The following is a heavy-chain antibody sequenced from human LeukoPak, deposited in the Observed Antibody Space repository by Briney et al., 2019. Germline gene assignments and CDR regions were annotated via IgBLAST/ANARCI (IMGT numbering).Heavy chain of an antibody. V-gene: IGHV4-4*02. CDR3: ATRWVLTGEPY. J-gene: IGHJ4*02. D-gene: IGHD7-27*01. CDR1: GGSISSTEW. CDR2: IHHSGGT. Sequence: SGTLSLTCAVSGGSISSTEWYTWVRQPPGKGLEWIGEIHHSGGTNYNVSLKSRVTISLDKSKNQFSLDLTSMTAADTAVYYCATRWVLTGEPYWGQGTLVTVSS.